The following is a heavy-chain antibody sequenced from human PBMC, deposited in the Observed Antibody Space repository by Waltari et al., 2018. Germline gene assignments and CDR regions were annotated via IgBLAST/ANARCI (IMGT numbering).Heavy chain of an antibody. CDR3: ARTRRLDY. V-gene: IGHV4-34*01. J-gene: IGHJ4*02. CDR1: GGSFSGYY. D-gene: IGHD3-22*01. CDR2: INHSGST. Sequence: QVQLQQWGAGLLKPSETLSLTCAVYGGSFSGYYWSWIRQPPGKGLEGIGEINHSGSTNYNPSLKSRVTISVDTSKNQFSLKLSSVTAADTAVYYCARTRRLDYWGQGTLVTVSS.